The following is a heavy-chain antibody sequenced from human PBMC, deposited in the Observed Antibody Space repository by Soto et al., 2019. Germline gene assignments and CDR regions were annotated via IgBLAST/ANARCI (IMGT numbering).Heavy chain of an antibody. V-gene: IGHV3-30-3*01. CDR2: ISYDGSNK. CDR3: ARDYYRFNSGYGFSMDV. CDR1: GFTFSSYA. D-gene: IGHD5-12*01. Sequence: QVQLVESGGGVVQPGRSLRLSCAAYGFTFSSYAMHWVRQAPVKGLEWVAVISYDGSNKYYADSVKGRFTISRDNSKNTLYLQMNSLRAEDTAVYYCARDYYRFNSGYGFSMDVWGQGTTVTVSS. J-gene: IGHJ6*02.